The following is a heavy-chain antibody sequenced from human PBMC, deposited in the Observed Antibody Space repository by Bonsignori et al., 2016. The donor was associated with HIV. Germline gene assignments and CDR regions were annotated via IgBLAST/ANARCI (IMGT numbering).Heavy chain of an antibody. J-gene: IGHJ6*03. CDR3: ARVGEGATRGYYYYYMDV. V-gene: IGHV3-48*02. Sequence: WIRQPPGKGLEWVSYISSSSTIYYADSVKGRFTISRDNAKNSLYLQMNSLRDEDTAVYYCARVGEGATRGYYYYYMDVWGKGTTVTVSS. CDR2: ISSSSTI. D-gene: IGHD1-26*01.